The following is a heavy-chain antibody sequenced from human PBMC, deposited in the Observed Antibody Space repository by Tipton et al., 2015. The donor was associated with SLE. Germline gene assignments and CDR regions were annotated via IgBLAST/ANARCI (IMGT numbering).Heavy chain of an antibody. D-gene: IGHD6-19*01. CDR2: IYYSGST. CDR3: AREGSSGWFPFDY. V-gene: IGHV4-39*07. J-gene: IGHJ4*02. CDR1: GGSISSSRYY. Sequence: TLSLTCTVSGGSISSSRYYWGWIRQPPGKGREWIGSIYYSGSTYYNPSLKSRVTISVDTSKNQFSLKLSHVTAADTAVYYCAREGSSGWFPFDYWGQGTLVTVSS.